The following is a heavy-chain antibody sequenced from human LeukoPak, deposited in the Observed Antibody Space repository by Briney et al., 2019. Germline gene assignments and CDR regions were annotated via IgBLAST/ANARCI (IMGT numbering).Heavy chain of an antibody. CDR2: ISSSSSTI. CDR1: GFTFSSYS. CDR3: ARGDLKSSLDY. J-gene: IGHJ4*02. D-gene: IGHD6-6*01. V-gene: IGHV3-48*01. Sequence: GGSLRLSCAASGFTFSSYSINWVRQAPGKGLEWVSYISSSSSTIYYADSVKGRFTISRDNAKNSLYLQMNSLRAEDTAVYYCARGDLKSSLDYWAREPWSPSPQ.